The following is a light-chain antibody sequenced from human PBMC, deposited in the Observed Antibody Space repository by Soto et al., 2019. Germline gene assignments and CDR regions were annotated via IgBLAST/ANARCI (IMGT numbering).Light chain of an antibody. V-gene: IGKV2-30*01. CDR2: KVS. CDR1: EGLVDRDGNMF. Sequence: DIVMIQSPRSLPVSLGHPASISCRSSEGLVDRDGNMFLSWYQQRQGQSQRRLMHKVSNRDSGVPDRLSGSASGTDFTLKISRVEAEDVGVYYCMQGTHWPWTFGQGTKVDIK. J-gene: IGKJ1*01. CDR3: MQGTHWPWT.